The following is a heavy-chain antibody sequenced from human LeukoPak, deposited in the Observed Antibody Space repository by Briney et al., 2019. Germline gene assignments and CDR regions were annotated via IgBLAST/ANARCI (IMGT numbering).Heavy chain of an antibody. Sequence: SETPSLTCTVSGGSITSHDWSWIRQPPGKGLEWIGYIYHSGSTDYNPSLKSRVTLSVDTSKNQFSLHLSSVTAADTAFYYCARSGIVGASSSFDFWGQGILVTVSS. J-gene: IGHJ4*02. CDR1: GGSITSHD. V-gene: IGHV4-59*11. D-gene: IGHD1-26*01. CDR2: IYHSGST. CDR3: ARSGIVGASSSFDF.